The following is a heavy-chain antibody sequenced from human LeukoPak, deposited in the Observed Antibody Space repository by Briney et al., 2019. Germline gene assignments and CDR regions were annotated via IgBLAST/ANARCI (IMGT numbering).Heavy chain of an antibody. Sequence: ASVKVSCKASGYTFTGYYMHWVRQAPGQGLEWMGRINPNSGGTNYAQKFQGRVTMTRDTSISTAYMELSRLRSDDTAVYYCARDWKDIVVVPAAPRRGIDYWGQGTLVTVSS. D-gene: IGHD2-2*01. V-gene: IGHV1-2*06. J-gene: IGHJ4*02. CDR2: INPNSGGT. CDR1: GYTFTGYY. CDR3: ARDWKDIVVVPAAPRRGIDY.